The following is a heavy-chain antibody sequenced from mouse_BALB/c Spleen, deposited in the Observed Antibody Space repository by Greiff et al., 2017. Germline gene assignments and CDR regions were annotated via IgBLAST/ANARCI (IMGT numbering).Heavy chain of an antibody. CDR2: ISSGGSYT. CDR3: ARDGGYDGDRDY. V-gene: IGHV5-9-4*01. CDR1: GFTFSSYA. D-gene: IGHD2-14*01. J-gene: IGHJ4*01. Sequence: EVKLMESGGGLVKPGGSLKLSCAASGFTFSSYAMSWVRQSPEKRLEWVAEISSGGSYTYYPDTVTGRFTISRDNAKNTLYLEMSSLRSEDTAMYYCARDGGYDGDRDYWGQGTSVTVSS.